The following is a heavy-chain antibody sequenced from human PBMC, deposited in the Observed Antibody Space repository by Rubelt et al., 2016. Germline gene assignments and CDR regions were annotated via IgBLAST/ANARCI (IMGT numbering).Heavy chain of an antibody. CDR1: GFTFSNAW. D-gene: IGHD6-19*01. CDR3: TSQYSSGWYVLDY. J-gene: IGHJ4*02. V-gene: IGHV3-15*07. CDR2: IKSKTDGGTT. Sequence: EVQLVESGGGLVKPGGSLRLSCAASGFTFSNAWMNWVRQAPGKGLEWVGRIKSKTDGGTTDYAAPVKGRFTISRDDSKNTLYLQMNSLKTEDTAVYYCTSQYSSGWYVLDYWGQGTLVTVSS.